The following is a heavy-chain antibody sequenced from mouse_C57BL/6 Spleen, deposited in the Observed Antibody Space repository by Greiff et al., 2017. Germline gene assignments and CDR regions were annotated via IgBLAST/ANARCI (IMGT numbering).Heavy chain of an antibody. Sequence: EVKLMESGGGLVKPGGSLKLSCAASGFTFSDYGMHWVRQAPEKGLEWVAYISSGSSTIYYADTVKGRFTISRDNAKNTLFLQMTSLRSEDTAMYYCARMNGYYYFDYWGQGTTLTVSS. CDR3: ARMNGYYYFDY. CDR1: GFTFSDYG. V-gene: IGHV5-17*01. J-gene: IGHJ2*01. D-gene: IGHD2-3*01. CDR2: ISSGSSTI.